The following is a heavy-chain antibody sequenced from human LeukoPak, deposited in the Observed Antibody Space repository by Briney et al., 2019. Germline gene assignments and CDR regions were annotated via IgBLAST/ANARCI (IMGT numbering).Heavy chain of an antibody. CDR3: ARDSGGATIPFHLDY. Sequence: PSETLSLTCTVSGGSISSGSYYWSWIRQPAGKGLEWIGRIYTSGSTNYNPSLKSRVTISVDTSKNQFSLKLSSVTAADTAVYYCARDSGGATIPFHLDYWGQGTLVTVSS. CDR2: IYTSGST. J-gene: IGHJ4*02. CDR1: GGSISSGSYY. V-gene: IGHV4-61*02. D-gene: IGHD5-12*01.